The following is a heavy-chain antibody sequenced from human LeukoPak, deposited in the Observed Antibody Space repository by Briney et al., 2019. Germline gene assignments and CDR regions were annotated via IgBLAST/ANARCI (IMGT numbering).Heavy chain of an antibody. J-gene: IGHJ4*02. CDR2: ITTSDGNT. V-gene: IGHV3-23*01. CDR3: AKDGGLWVSAHWGDS. D-gene: IGHD7-27*01. Sequence: GGSLSLSCAASGFTSSSYTMSWVRQAPGRGLEGVWTITTSDGNTYYADSVKGRFTVSRDNSKNTLFLQMNSLRAEDTAVYYCAKDGGLWVSAHWGDSWGRGTLVTVSS. CDR1: GFTSSSYT.